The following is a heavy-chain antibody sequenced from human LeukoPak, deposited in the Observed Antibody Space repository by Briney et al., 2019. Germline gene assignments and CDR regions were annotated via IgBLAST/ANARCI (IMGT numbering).Heavy chain of an antibody. CDR2: INHSGST. CDR3: ARYNGFGPDY. D-gene: IGHD3-10*01. J-gene: IGHJ4*02. CDR1: GGSFSGYY. Sequence: SETLSLTCAVYGGSFSGYYWSWIRQPPGKGLDWIGEINHSGSTNYNPSLKSRVTISVDTSKNQFSLKLSSVTAADTAVYYCARYNGFGPDYWGQGTLVTVSS. V-gene: IGHV4-34*01.